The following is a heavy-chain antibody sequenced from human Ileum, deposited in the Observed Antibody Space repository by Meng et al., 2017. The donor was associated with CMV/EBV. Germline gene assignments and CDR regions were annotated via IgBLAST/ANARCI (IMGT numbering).Heavy chain of an antibody. CDR1: GDSVSTIYAA. Sequence: SQTLSLTCAISGDSVSTIYAAWNWIRQSPSGGLEWLGRTFYRSKWYYDYAVSVKSRIIINPDTSNNQFSLHLNSVTPEDTAVYYCARDIYYFDSWGQGTLVTVSS. CDR3: ARDIYYFDS. J-gene: IGHJ4*02. CDR2: TFYRSKWYY. V-gene: IGHV6-1*01. D-gene: IGHD2-21*01.